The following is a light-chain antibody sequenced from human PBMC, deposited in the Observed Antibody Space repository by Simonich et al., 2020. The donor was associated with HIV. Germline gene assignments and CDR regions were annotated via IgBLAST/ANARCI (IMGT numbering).Light chain of an antibody. V-gene: IGKV3-15*01. CDR3: QQYNIWPPKYT. J-gene: IGKJ2*01. CDR1: QSVSSN. CDR2: GAS. Sequence: EIVMTQSPATLSVSPGERATLSCRASQSVSSNLVWYQQKPGQAPRLLIYGASTRATGIPARFSGSGSGTEFTLTISSMQSEDFAVYYCQQYNIWPPKYTFGQGTKLEIK.